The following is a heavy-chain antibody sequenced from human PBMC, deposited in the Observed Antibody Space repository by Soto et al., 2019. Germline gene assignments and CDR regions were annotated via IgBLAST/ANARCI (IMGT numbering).Heavy chain of an antibody. D-gene: IGHD2-8*01. CDR2: ISPNTGST. V-gene: IGHV1-2*02. CDR1: GYSFNRYY. Sequence: GASVKVSCKXSGYSFNRYYIHWVRQAPGPGLEWLGWISPNTGSTTYAQKFRGRVTMTRDTSLSTAYMELSSLTSDDTGVYYCARASQMVINPYYYGMDIWGQGTTVTVS. J-gene: IGHJ6*02. CDR3: ARASQMVINPYYYGMDI.